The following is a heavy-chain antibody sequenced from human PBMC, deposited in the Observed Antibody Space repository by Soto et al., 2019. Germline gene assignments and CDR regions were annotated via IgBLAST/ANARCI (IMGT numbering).Heavy chain of an antibody. V-gene: IGHV1-69*12. CDR1: GGTFSSYA. Sequence: QVQLVQSGAEVKKPGSSVKVSCKASGGTFSSYAISWVRQAPGQGLEWMGGIIPIFGTANYAQKFQGRVTSTADESTSTAYMELRSLRSEDTAVYYCASQSTHDYGGNGSVGLFDYWGQGTLVTVSS. CDR2: IIPIFGTA. J-gene: IGHJ4*02. D-gene: IGHD4-17*01. CDR3: ASQSTHDYGGNGSVGLFDY.